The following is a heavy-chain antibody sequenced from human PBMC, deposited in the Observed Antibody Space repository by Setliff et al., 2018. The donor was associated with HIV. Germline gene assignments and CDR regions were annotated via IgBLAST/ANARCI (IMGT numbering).Heavy chain of an antibody. Sequence: PSETLSLTCTFSGDSISSGNYYWSWIRQPAGKGLEWIGRIYSTGITNYNPSLKSRVTISSDTSNNLFSLKLTTVTAAYAAVYYCTRDTCYILSGYRPHWYFDLWGRGTLVTVSS. CDR2: IYSTGIT. CDR1: GDSISSGNYY. V-gene: IGHV4-61*02. J-gene: IGHJ2*01. D-gene: IGHD3-9*01. CDR3: TRDTCYILSGYRPHWYFDL.